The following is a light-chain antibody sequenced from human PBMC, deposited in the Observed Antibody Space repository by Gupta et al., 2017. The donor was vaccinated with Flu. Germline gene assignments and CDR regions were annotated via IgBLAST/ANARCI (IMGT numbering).Light chain of an antibody. CDR3: QQYDSTPST. Sequence: DIVMTQSLDPLSLSLDERATINCKSSQSVLYSSNNKNYLAWYQQQPEQPPKLLICSASTRESGVTDRCSGSGSGTDFTTIISSLQADDVVVYYYQQYDSTPSTFGQGTKVEIK. V-gene: IGKV4-1*01. J-gene: IGKJ1*01. CDR1: QSVLYSSNNKNY. CDR2: SAS.